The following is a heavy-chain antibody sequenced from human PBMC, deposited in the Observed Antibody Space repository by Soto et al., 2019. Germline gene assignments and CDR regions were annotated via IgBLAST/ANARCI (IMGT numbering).Heavy chain of an antibody. CDR2: IKQDGSEK. CDR3: ARLYYDFWSGYYTGYFDY. Sequence: GGSLRLSCAASGFTFSSYWMSWVRQAPGKGLEWVANIKQDGSEKYYVDSVKGRFTISRDNAKNSLYLQMNSLRAEDTAVYYCARLYYDFWSGYYTGYFDYWGQGTLVTVSS. V-gene: IGHV3-7*03. CDR1: GFTFSSYW. D-gene: IGHD3-3*01. J-gene: IGHJ4*03.